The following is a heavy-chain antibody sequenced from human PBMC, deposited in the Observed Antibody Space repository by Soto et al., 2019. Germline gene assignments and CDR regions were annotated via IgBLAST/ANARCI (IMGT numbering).Heavy chain of an antibody. J-gene: IGHJ4*02. CDR1: GFTFSTFA. D-gene: IGHD5-12*01. CDR3: AKDARPDGYWDFDY. V-gene: IGHV3-23*01. Sequence: EVQLLESGGGSVQPGGSLRLSCAASGFTFSTFAMSWVRQAPGKGLEWVSGILGRGDTYYEESVKGRFTISRDNSKIPLFLQLSSLRVEDTAIYYCAKDARPDGYWDFDYWGQGTLVTVSS. CDR2: ILGRGDT.